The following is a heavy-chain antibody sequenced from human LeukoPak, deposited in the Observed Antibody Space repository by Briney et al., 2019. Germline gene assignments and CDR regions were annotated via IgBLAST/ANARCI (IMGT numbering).Heavy chain of an antibody. CDR2: VSGSGDTT. CDR3: AKGSGTSRPYYLDY. V-gene: IGHV3-23*01. J-gene: IGHJ4*02. Sequence: GGSLRLSCAASGFTFTNSAMSWVRQAPGKGLEWVSAVSGSGDTTYYADSVKGRFTISRDNSKNTVYLQMNSLRAEDTAVYYCAKGSGTSRPYYLDYWGRGTLVTVSS. D-gene: IGHD3/OR15-3a*01. CDR1: GFTFTNSA.